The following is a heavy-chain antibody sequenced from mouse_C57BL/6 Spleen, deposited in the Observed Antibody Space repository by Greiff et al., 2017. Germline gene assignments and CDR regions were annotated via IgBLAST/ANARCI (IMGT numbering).Heavy chain of an antibody. D-gene: IGHD2-5*01. V-gene: IGHV1-74*01. J-gene: IGHJ4*01. CDR2: IHPSDSDT. Sequence: QVQLQQPGAELVKPGASVKVSCKASGYTFTSYWMHWVKQRPGQGLEWIGRIHPSDSDTNYNQKFKGKATLTVDKSSSTAYMQLSSLTSEDSAVYCCEILGYSNYVDYAMDYWGQGTSVTVSS. CDR1: GYTFTSYW. CDR3: EILGYSNYVDYAMDY.